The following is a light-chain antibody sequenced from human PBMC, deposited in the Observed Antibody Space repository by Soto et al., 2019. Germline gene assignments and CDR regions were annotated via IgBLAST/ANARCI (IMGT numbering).Light chain of an antibody. CDR3: GSYAGSNDLGV. CDR2: EVN. V-gene: IGLV2-8*01. J-gene: IGLJ2*01. Sequence: QSALTQPPSASGSPGQSVTISCTGTSSDVGGYNYVSWYQQHPGKAPKLIIYEVNKRPSGVPDRFSGSKSGNTASLPVSGLQAEDEAEYHCGSYAGSNDLGVFGGGTKLTVL. CDR1: SSDVGGYNY.